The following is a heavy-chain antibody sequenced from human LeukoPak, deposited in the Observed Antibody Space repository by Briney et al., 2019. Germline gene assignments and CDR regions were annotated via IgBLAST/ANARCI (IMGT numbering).Heavy chain of an antibody. D-gene: IGHD3-9*01. CDR3: ARGGTGSENDY. CDR2: IYSGGRT. Sequence: GGSLRLSCAASRFTVSSNYMTWVRQAPGKGLEWVSVIYSGGRTYYTDSVEGRFTISRDDAKNSLFLQMNSLRVEDTAIYYCARGGTGSENDYWGQGILVTVSS. V-gene: IGHV3-66*01. CDR1: RFTVSSNY. J-gene: IGHJ4*02.